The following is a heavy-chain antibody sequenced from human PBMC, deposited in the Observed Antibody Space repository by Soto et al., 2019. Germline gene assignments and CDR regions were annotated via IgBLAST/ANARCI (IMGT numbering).Heavy chain of an antibody. J-gene: IGHJ6*03. CDR1: CCSCCTYY. CDR2: IDPNSGGT. D-gene: IGHD3-10*01. CDR3: ARGGYYGSGGYLPTSPYYYMDV. V-gene: IGHV1-2*02. Sequence: GVSAQVSSSAACCSCCTYYMHVVRQATPQELQWRGWIDPNSGGTKYAQKFQGGVTMTGDTSLSTAYMELSRLRSDDTAVYYCARGGYYGSGGYLPTSPYYYMDVWGKGTTVTVSS.